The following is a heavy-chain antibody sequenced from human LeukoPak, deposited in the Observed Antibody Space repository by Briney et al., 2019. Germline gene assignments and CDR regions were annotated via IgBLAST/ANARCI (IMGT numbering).Heavy chain of an antibody. Sequence: ASVKVSCKVSGYTLTELSMHWVRQAPGKGLEWMGGFDPEDGETIYAQKFQSRVTMTEDTSTGTAYMELSSLRSEDTAVYYCATLISGRYRDGYNFFDYWGQGTLVTVSS. CDR3: ATLISGRYRDGYNFFDY. D-gene: IGHD5-24*01. CDR1: GYTLTELS. V-gene: IGHV1-24*01. CDR2: FDPEDGET. J-gene: IGHJ4*02.